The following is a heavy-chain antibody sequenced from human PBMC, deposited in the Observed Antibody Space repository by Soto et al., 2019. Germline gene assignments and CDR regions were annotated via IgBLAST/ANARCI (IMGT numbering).Heavy chain of an antibody. CDR3: ATPTTLRGAMITNINFDF. Sequence: GASVKVSWRSSGHALTELSSHWVRQAPGKGLEWMGGFDPEGGEAIYSQKWDGRVTVTEDTVTGTAYMELRGLKSDDTAVYYCATPTTLRGAMITNINFDFWGQGTPVTVSS. CDR1: GHALTELS. D-gene: IGHD3-10*01. CDR2: FDPEGGEA. V-gene: IGHV1-24*01. J-gene: IGHJ4*02.